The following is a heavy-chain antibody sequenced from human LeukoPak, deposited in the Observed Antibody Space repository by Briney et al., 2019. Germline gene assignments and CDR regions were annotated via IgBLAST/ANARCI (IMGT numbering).Heavy chain of an antibody. CDR1: GYTFTSYG. J-gene: IGHJ4*02. CDR3: ATLKVGVGAPHY. V-gene: IGHV1-18*01. D-gene: IGHD1-26*01. CDR2: ISAYNGNT. Sequence: ASVKVSCKASGYTFTSYGISWVRQAPGQGLEWMGWISAYNGNTNYAQKLQGRVTMTTDTSTSTAYMELSSLRSEDTTVYYCATLKVGVGAPHYWGQGTLVTASS.